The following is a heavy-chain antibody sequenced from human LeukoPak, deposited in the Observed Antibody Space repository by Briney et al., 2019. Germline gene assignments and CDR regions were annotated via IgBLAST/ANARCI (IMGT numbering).Heavy chain of an antibody. Sequence: KPSETLSLTCAVYGGSFSGYYWSWIRQPPGKGLEWIGEINHSGSTNYNPSLKSRVTISVDTSKNQFSLKLSSVTAADTAVYYCARLYGSGTQDYWGQGTLVTVSS. CDR2: INHSGST. V-gene: IGHV4-34*01. CDR1: GGSFSGYY. D-gene: IGHD3-10*01. J-gene: IGHJ4*02. CDR3: ARLYGSGTQDY.